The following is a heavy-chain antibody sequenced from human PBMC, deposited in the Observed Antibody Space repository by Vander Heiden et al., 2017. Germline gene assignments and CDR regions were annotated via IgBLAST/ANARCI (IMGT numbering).Heavy chain of an antibody. CDR3: ARGRGIMVGPQYYFDY. CDR1: GGSFSGYY. Sequence: QVQLQQWGAGLLKPSETLSLTCALYGGSFSGYYWNWIRQPPGKGLEWIGEISHSGSTKYNPSLKSRVTISVDTSKNQFSQKLSSVTAADTAVYYCARGRGIMVGPQYYFDYWGQGTLVTVSS. V-gene: IGHV4-34*01. D-gene: IGHD2-15*01. CDR2: ISHSGST. J-gene: IGHJ4*02.